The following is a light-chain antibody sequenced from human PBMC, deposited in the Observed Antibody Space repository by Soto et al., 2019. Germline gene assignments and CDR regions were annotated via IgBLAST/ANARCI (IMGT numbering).Light chain of an antibody. J-gene: IGKJ3*01. CDR3: QQRSNFT. Sequence: EIVLTQSPATLSLSPGERATLSCRASQSVSSYLAWYQQKPGRAPRLLIYDASNRATGIPARFSGSGSGTDFTLTISSLEPEDFAVYYCQQRSNFTFGPGTKVDIK. V-gene: IGKV3-11*01. CDR2: DAS. CDR1: QSVSSY.